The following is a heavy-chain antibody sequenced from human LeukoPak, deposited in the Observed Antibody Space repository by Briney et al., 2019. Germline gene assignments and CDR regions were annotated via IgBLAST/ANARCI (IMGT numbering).Heavy chain of an antibody. D-gene: IGHD3-9*01. CDR2: IIPVLGVP. Sequence: SVKVSCKASGGTFSSYAISWVRQAAGQGLKLMGRIIPVLGVPNYAQKFQGRVRITADKSTSTAYLELSSLRSEDTAVYYCARTPGYDVLTGYYKRGDWFDPWGQGTLVTVSS. CDR1: GGTFSSYA. V-gene: IGHV1-69*04. J-gene: IGHJ5*02. CDR3: ARTPGYDVLTGYYKRGDWFDP.